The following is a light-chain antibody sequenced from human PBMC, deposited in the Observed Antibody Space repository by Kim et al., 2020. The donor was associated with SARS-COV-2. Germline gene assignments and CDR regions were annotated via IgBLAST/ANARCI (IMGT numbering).Light chain of an antibody. Sequence: QSALTQPRSVSGSPGQSVTISCTGTSSDVGAYNYVSWFQQHPGKAPKLMIYDVSKRPSGVPDRFSGSKSGNTASLTISGLQAEDEGDYYCCSNTGTYTRIFGGGTQLTVL. V-gene: IGLV2-11*01. CDR2: DVS. CDR3: CSNTGTYTRI. CDR1: SSDVGAYNY. J-gene: IGLJ2*01.